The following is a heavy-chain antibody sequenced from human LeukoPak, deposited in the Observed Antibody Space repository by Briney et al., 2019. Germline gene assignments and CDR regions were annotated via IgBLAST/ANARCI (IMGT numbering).Heavy chain of an antibody. J-gene: IGHJ4*02. D-gene: IGHD5-18*01. V-gene: IGHV1-69*01. CDR2: IIPIFGTA. Sequence: SVKLSCKASGGTFSSYAISWVRHAPGQGLEWMGGIIPIFGTANYAQKFQGRVTITADESTSTAYMELSSLRSEDTAVYYCARDRLGDTAIVGGEFDYWGQGTLVTVSS. CDR1: GGTFSSYA. CDR3: ARDRLGDTAIVGGEFDY.